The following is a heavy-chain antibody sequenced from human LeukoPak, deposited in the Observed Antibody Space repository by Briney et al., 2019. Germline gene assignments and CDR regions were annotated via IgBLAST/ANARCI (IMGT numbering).Heavy chain of an antibody. CDR1: GFRFNYYA. D-gene: IGHD5-18*01. CDR3: AREVYSYALDALDL. CDR2: ISMDGIQE. Sequence: GGSLRLSCAASGFRFNYYAMHWVRQPPGTGLECVAVISMDGIQEYYAGSVKGRFSISRDNYKNALYLQMNSLRSEDTAVYYCAREVYSYALDALDLWGQGTMVTVSS. V-gene: IGHV3-30*04. J-gene: IGHJ3*01.